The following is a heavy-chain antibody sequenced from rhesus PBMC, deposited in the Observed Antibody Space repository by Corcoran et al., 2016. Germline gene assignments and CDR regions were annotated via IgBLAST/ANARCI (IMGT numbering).Heavy chain of an antibody. Sequence: QVHLQESGPGLVKPSETLSLTLAVSGFSLSRSYGWDWICQPPGKGLEWIGLIFGGTGITYYNPSLKSRVTVSKDTSKNQFSLKLRSVTAADTAVYYCARAVYWYFDLWGPGSPITISS. CDR2: IFGGTGIT. CDR1: GFSLSRSYG. CDR3: ARAVYWYFDL. J-gene: IGHJ2*01. V-gene: IGHV4-127*01.